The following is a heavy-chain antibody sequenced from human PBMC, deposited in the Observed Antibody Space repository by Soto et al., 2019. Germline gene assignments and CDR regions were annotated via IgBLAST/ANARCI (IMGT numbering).Heavy chain of an antibody. Sequence: SVKVSYKASGGTFSSYAISWVRQAPGQGLEWMGGIIPIFGTANYAQKFQGRVTITADESTSTAYMELSSLRSEDTAVYYCARDSGYSGYEADYYYYGMDVWGQGTTVTVSS. CDR3: ARDSGYSGYEADYYYYGMDV. CDR1: GGTFSSYA. V-gene: IGHV1-69*13. J-gene: IGHJ6*02. CDR2: IIPIFGTA. D-gene: IGHD5-12*01.